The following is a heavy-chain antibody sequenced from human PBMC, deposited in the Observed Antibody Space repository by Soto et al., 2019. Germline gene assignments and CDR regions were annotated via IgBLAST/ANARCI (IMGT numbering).Heavy chain of an antibody. CDR3: ARGVGSGRDYGLDV. J-gene: IGHJ6*02. CDR2: IDQTGRT. CDR1: GESFSDYF. Sequence: QVQLQQWGAGLLKPSETLSLTCVVSGESFSDYFWSWIRQPPGKGLEWIGEIDQTGRTNYNPSLKSRVIMSVDTSKNQFSLNLSSVTAADTAMYYCARGVGSGRDYGLDVWGQGTTVTVS. V-gene: IGHV4-34*01. D-gene: IGHD3-10*01.